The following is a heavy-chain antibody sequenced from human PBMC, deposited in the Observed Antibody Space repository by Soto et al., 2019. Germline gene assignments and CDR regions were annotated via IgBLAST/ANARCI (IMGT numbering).Heavy chain of an antibody. CDR2: IDWDDDK. Sequence: SGPTLVNPTQTLTLTCTFSGFSLSTSGMCVTWIRQPPGKALEWLARIDWDDDKYYSKSLKTRLTISKDTSKNQVVLTMTNMDPVDTATYYCARILAHPERGNTYGPIYYFDYWGQGTLVTV. CDR1: GFSLSTSGMC. CDR3: ARILAHPERGNTYGPIYYFDY. V-gene: IGHV2-70*11. D-gene: IGHD5-18*01. J-gene: IGHJ4*02.